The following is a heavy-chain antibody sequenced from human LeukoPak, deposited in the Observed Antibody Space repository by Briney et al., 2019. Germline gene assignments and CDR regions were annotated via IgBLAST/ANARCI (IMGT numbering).Heavy chain of an antibody. J-gene: IGHJ4*02. CDR2: IKTDGSAK. D-gene: IGHD1-14*01. V-gene: IGHV3-7*01. CDR3: ARDPESQKGRDGLDY. Sequence: GGSLILSCVASGFSFSDYWMSWVRQAPGKGLEWVASIKTDGSAKYCVDSLKGRFTISRDDAKNSLYLQMNNLRAEDTAVYYCARDPESQKGRDGLDYWGQGSLVTVAS. CDR1: GFSFSDYW.